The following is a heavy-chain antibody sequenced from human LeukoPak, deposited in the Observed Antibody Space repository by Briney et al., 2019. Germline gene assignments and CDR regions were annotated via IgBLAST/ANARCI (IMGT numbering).Heavy chain of an antibody. Sequence: SETLSLTCTVSGGSISSYYWSWIRQPPGKGLEWIGEINHSGSTNYNPSLKSRVTISVDTSKNQFSLKLSSVTAADTAVYYCARRRGMDVWGKGTTVTVSS. CDR2: INHSGST. CDR3: ARRRGMDV. V-gene: IGHV4-34*01. J-gene: IGHJ6*03. CDR1: GGSISSYY.